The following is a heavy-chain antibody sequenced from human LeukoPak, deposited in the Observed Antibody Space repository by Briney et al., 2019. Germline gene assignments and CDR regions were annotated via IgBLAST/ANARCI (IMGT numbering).Heavy chain of an antibody. D-gene: IGHD1-26*01. Sequence: NSSETLSLTCSVSGVSISDYHWIWLRQPPAKGMEWMGYFSYSGSTRYNPSLKSRVTMSVDTSKNQFSLRLISVAAADTAVYYCARMYSGTSYYFDFWGQGTLVTVSS. CDR2: FSYSGST. J-gene: IGHJ4*02. CDR1: GVSISDYH. V-gene: IGHV4-59*01. CDR3: ARMYSGTSYYFDF.